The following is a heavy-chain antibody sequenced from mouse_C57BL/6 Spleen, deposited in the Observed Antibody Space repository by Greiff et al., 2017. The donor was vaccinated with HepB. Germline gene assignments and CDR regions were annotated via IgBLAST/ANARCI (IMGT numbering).Heavy chain of an antibody. CDR3: ARGQGYFDV. Sequence: EVQGVESGPGMVKPSPSLSLTCTVTGYSITSGYDWHWIRHFPGNKLEWMGYISYSGSTNYNPSLKSRISITHDTSKNHFFLKLNAVTTEDTATYYCARGQGYFDVWGTGTTVTVSS. D-gene: IGHD3-2*01. CDR2: ISYSGST. V-gene: IGHV3-1*01. CDR1: GYSITSGYD. J-gene: IGHJ1*03.